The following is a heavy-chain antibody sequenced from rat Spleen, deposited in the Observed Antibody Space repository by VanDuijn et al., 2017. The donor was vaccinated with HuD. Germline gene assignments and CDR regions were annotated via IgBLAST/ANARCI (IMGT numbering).Heavy chain of an antibody. J-gene: IGHJ1*01. CDR3: TTSTTVLYWYFDF. CDR2: ISHDGRSS. Sequence: EVQLVESGGGLVQPGRSLKLSCAASGFTFSDYFMAWVRQAPTKGLEWVATISHDGRSSYYRDSVKGRLIISRDNAKSSLYLQMDSLRPEDTATYYCTTSTTVLYWYFDFWGPGTMVTVSS. V-gene: IGHV5-20*01. CDR1: GFTFSDYF. D-gene: IGHD1-1*01.